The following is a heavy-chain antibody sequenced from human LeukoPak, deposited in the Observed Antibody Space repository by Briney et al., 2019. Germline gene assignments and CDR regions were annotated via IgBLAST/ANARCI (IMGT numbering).Heavy chain of an antibody. CDR1: GFTFSSYA. J-gene: IGHJ4*02. CDR2: ISYDGSNK. Sequence: GRSLRLSCAASGFTFSSYAMHWVRQAPGKGLEWVAVISYDGSNKYYADSVKGRFTISRDNSKNTLCLQMNSLRAEDTAVYYCARDNYYGSGGLDYWGQGTLVTVSS. D-gene: IGHD3-10*01. V-gene: IGHV3-30-3*01. CDR3: ARDNYYGSGGLDY.